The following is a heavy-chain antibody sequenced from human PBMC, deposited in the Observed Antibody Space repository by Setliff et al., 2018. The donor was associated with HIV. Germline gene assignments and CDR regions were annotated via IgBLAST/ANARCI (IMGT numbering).Heavy chain of an antibody. V-gene: IGHV4-39*01. J-gene: IGHJ3*02. CDR3: ATTARGTGGGVAFDI. D-gene: IGHD2-15*01. CDR1: GASISSTTYY. CDR2: IYNSGRT. Sequence: PSETLSLTCAVSGASISSTTYYWGWVRQPPGKGLEWIGSIYNSGRTYYNPSLKSRVTISVDTSKDQFTLKLSSVTAADTAVYFCATTARGTGGGVAFDIWGQGT.